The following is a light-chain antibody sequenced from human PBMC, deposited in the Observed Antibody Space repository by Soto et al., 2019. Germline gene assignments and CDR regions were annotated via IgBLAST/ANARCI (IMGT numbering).Light chain of an antibody. Sequence: EVVLTQSPDTLSLSPRETATLSCRASQSVDRYVAWYQQKLGQAPRLLIYDAYTRATGVGARFTGSGSATDFSLTINSLDPEVFAVNYCQQRGKWPSTFGPGTKVEMK. CDR3: QQRGKWPST. CDR1: QSVDRY. V-gene: IGKV3-11*01. CDR2: DAY. J-gene: IGKJ2*01.